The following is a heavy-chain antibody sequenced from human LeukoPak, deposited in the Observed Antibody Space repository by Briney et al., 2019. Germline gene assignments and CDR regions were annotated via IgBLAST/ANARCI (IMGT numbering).Heavy chain of an antibody. D-gene: IGHD3-3*01. CDR2: ISGSGGST. Sequence: GGSLRLSCVGSGFSFSSFAMSWVRQAPGKGLEWVSAISGSGGSTYYADSVKGRFTISRDNSKNTLYLQMNSLRAEDTAVYYCAKVGSITIFGVVITNAFDIWGQGTMVTVSS. CDR1: GFSFSSFA. V-gene: IGHV3-23*01. CDR3: AKVGSITIFGVVITNAFDI. J-gene: IGHJ3*02.